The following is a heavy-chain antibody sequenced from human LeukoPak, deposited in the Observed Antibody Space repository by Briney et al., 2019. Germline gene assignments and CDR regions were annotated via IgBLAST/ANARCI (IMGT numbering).Heavy chain of an antibody. CDR1: GFTFSSYS. CDR2: ISSSSSYI. D-gene: IGHD6-6*01. V-gene: IGHV3-21*01. J-gene: IGHJ4*02. Sequence: GGSLRLSCAASGFTFSSYSVNWVRQAPGKGLEWVSSISSSSSYIYYADSVKGRFTISRDNAKNSLYLQMNSLRAEDTAVYYCARDPSIAALPYFDYWGQGTLVTVSS. CDR3: ARDPSIAALPYFDY.